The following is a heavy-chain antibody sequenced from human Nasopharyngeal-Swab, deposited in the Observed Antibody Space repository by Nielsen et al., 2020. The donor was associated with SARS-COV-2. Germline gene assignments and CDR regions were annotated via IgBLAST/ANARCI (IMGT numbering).Heavy chain of an antibody. CDR3: ARYYYYMDV. CDR1: GYTFTSYA. V-gene: IGHV1-3*01. J-gene: IGHJ6*03. Sequence: ASVKVSCKASGYTFTSYAMHWVRQAPGQRLEWMGWINAGNGNTKYSQKFQGRVTITRDTSASTAYMERSRRREEEKEGYYCARYYYYMDVWGKGTTVTVSS. CDR2: INAGNGNT.